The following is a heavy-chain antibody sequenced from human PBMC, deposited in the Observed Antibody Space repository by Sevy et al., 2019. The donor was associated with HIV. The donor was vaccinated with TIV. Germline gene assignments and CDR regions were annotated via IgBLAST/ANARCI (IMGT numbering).Heavy chain of an antibody. V-gene: IGHV3-7*01. CDR3: ARDWGATF. CDR1: GFTFSSYW. Sequence: GGSLRLSCAASGFTFSSYWMSWVRLAPGKGLEWVANRNQDGSEKDYVDSVKGRFTISRDNAKNSLYLQMNSLRVEDTAVYYCARDWGATFWGQGTLVTVSS. D-gene: IGHD1-26*01. J-gene: IGHJ4*02. CDR2: RNQDGSEK.